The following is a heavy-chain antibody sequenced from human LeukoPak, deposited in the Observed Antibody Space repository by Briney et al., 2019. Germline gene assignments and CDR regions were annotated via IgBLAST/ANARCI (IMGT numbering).Heavy chain of an antibody. CDR2: ITTNGGST. D-gene: IGHD2-2*01. Sequence: GGSLRLSCAASGFTFSSYAMSWVRQAPGKGLEWVSVITTNGGSTYYADSAKGRFTISRDNSKNTLYLQMNSLRVEDTAVYYCAKIGCSSTSCYSFPLYYFYYMDVWGKGTTVTVPS. CDR3: AKIGCSSTSCYSFPLYYFYYMDV. V-gene: IGHV3-23*01. CDR1: GFTFSSYA. J-gene: IGHJ6*03.